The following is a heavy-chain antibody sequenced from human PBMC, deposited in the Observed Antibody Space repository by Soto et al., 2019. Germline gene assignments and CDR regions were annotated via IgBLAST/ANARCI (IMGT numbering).Heavy chain of an antibody. J-gene: IGHJ5*02. Sequence: EVQLLESGGGLVQPGGSLRLSCAASGFTFSSYAMSWVRQAPGKGLEWVSAISGSGGSTYYADSVKGRFTISRDNSKNTLYLQMNSLRAEDTAVYYCAKDRENTMVRGGINWFDPWGQGTLVTVSS. CDR3: AKDRENTMVRGGINWFDP. V-gene: IGHV3-23*01. CDR2: ISGSGGST. D-gene: IGHD3-10*01. CDR1: GFTFSSYA.